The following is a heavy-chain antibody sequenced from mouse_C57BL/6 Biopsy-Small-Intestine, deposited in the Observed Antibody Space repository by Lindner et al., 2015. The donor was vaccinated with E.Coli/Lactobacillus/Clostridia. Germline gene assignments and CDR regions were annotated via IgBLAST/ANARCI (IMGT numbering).Heavy chain of an antibody. CDR1: GYTFTSYW. CDR2: IDPNSAGT. J-gene: IGHJ2*01. V-gene: IGHV1-72*01. Sequence: VQLQESGSELVKPGASVMLSCKASGYTFTSYWMHWVSQRPGRGLEWIGRIDPNSAGTRYSEKFKSKATLTVDKPSNTAYMQLSSLTSEDSAVYYCARGAYYGYDFDFWGQGTTLTVSS. CDR3: ARGAYYGYDFDF. D-gene: IGHD2-9*01.